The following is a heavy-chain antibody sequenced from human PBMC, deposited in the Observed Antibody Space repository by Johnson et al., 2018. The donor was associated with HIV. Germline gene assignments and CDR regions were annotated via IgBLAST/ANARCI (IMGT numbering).Heavy chain of an antibody. CDR1: GFTFDDYA. D-gene: IGHD1-26*01. J-gene: IGHJ3*02. CDR2: ISWNSGSI. Sequence: VQLVESGGGVVQPGRSLRLSCAASGFTFDDYAMHCVRQAPGKGLEWVSCISWNSGSIGYAYSVKGRFTISRDNAKNSLYLQMNSLRAEDTALYYCAKGLGCELLTHDAFDIWGQGTMVTVSS. V-gene: IGHV3-9*01. CDR3: AKGLGCELLTHDAFDI.